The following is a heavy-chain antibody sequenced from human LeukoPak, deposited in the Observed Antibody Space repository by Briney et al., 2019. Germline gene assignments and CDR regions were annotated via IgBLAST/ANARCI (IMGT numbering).Heavy chain of an antibody. D-gene: IGHD3-22*01. CDR2: INPSGGST. V-gene: IGHV1-46*01. Sequence: ASVKVSCKASGYTFTSYYMHWVRQAPGQGLEWMGIINPSGGSTSYAQKFQGRVTMTRDMSTSTVYMELSSLRSEDTAVYYCARAVVIHNWFDPWGQGTLVTVSS. J-gene: IGHJ5*02. CDR1: GYTFTSYY. CDR3: ARAVVIHNWFDP.